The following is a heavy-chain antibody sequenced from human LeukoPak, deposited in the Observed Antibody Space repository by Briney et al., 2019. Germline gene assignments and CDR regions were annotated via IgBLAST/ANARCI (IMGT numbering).Heavy chain of an antibody. CDR1: GGSINSYY. V-gene: IGHV4-4*07. D-gene: IGHD4-23*01. CDR2: IYSSGST. CDR3: AGGGKATVVTM. J-gene: IGHJ4*02. Sequence: SETLSLTCTVSGGSINSYYWSWIRQPAGKGLEWIGRIYSSGSTNYNPSLKSRVSMSVDTSKNQCSLKLTSVTAADTAVYYCAGGGKATVVTMWGQGILVTVSS.